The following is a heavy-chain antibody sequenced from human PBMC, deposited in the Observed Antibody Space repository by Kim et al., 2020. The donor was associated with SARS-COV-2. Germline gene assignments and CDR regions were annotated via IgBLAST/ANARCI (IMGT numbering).Heavy chain of an antibody. Sequence: GGSLRLSCAASGFTFSSYAMSWVRQAPGKGLEWVSAISGSGGSTYYADSVKGRFTISRDNSKNTLYLQMNSLRAEDTAVYYCAKDPDIFFGVVITDTEDAVDIWGQGTMVTVSS. CDR3: AKDPDIFFGVVITDTEDAVDI. D-gene: IGHD3-3*01. J-gene: IGHJ3*02. CDR1: GFTFSSYA. CDR2: ISGSGGST. V-gene: IGHV3-23*01.